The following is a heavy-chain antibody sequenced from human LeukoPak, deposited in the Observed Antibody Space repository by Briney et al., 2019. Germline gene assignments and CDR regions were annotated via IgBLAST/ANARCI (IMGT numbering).Heavy chain of an antibody. J-gene: IGHJ4*02. CDR2: ISSSSSTI. Sequence: PGRSLRLSCAASGFTFSSYSMNWVRQAPGKGLEWVSYISSSSSTIYYADSVKGRFTISRDNAKNSLYLQMNSLRAEDTAVYYCARDQGYSSSPPYFDYWGQGTLVTVSS. D-gene: IGHD6-6*01. CDR3: ARDQGYSSSPPYFDY. CDR1: GFTFSSYS. V-gene: IGHV3-48*01.